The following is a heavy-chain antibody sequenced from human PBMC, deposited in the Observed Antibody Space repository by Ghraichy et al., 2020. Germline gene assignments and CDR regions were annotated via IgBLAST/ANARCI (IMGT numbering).Heavy chain of an antibody. D-gene: IGHD3-22*01. J-gene: IGHJ4*02. CDR1: GFSFSSYG. Sequence: GESLNISCAASGFSFSSYGMHWVRQAPGKGLEWVAVISSDGNYKYYADSVKGRFTISRDNSKNTLYLQMSSLRPEDTAVYYCANGDGSSGYYVPRFDYWGQGTLVTVSS. V-gene: IGHV3-30*18. CDR3: ANGDGSSGYYVPRFDY. CDR2: ISSDGNYK.